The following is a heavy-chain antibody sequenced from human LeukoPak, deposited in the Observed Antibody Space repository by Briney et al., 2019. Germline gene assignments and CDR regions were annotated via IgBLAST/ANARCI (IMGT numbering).Heavy chain of an antibody. CDR1: GFSFSAYW. CDR3: ARFGYVAAVDV. CDR2: INPAGSET. D-gene: IGHD2-15*01. J-gene: IGHJ4*02. V-gene: IGHV3-7*01. Sequence: GGSLRLSCAASGFSFSAYWMTWVRQAPGTGLEWVANINPAGSETYYVDPVKGRFSISRDNAKNLVCLQMNSLRAEDTAVYHCARFGYVAAVDVWGQGTPVTVSS.